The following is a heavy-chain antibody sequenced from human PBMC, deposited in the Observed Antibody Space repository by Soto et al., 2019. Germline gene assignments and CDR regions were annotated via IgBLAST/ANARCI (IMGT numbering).Heavy chain of an antibody. J-gene: IGHJ3*02. CDR3: ARDGEAGDAFDI. Sequence: GGSLRLSCAASGFTFSSYGMHWVRQAPGKGLEWVAVIWYDGSNKYYADSVKGRFTISRDNSKNTLYLQMNSLRAEDTAVYYCARDGEAGDAFDIWGQGTMVTVSS. V-gene: IGHV3-33*01. CDR2: IWYDGSNK. D-gene: IGHD6-19*01. CDR1: GFTFSSYG.